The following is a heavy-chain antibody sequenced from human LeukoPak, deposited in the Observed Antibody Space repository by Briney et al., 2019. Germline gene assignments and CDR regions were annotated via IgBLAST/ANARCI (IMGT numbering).Heavy chain of an antibody. V-gene: IGHV1-2*02. Sequence: ASVKVSCKVSGYTFTGYYMHWVRQAPGQGLEWMGWINPNSGGTNYAQKFQGRVTMTRDTSISTAYMELSRLRSDDTAVYYCARSTYYYDSSGYFGGFDPWGQGTLVTVSS. D-gene: IGHD3-22*01. CDR2: INPNSGGT. CDR1: GYTFTGYY. CDR3: ARSTYYYDSSGYFGGFDP. J-gene: IGHJ5*02.